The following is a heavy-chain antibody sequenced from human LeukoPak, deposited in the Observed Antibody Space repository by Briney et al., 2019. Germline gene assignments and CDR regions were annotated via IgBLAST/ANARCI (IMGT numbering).Heavy chain of an antibody. V-gene: IGHV4-30-2*01. Sequence: SQTLSLTCTVSGGSISSGGYYWSWIRQPPGKGLEWIGYIYHSGSTYYNPSLKSRVTISVDRSKNQFSLKLSSVTAADTAVYYCAREVYSSSLPAYYFDYWGQGTLVTVSS. CDR1: GGSISSGGYY. D-gene: IGHD6-6*01. CDR2: IYHSGST. J-gene: IGHJ4*02. CDR3: AREVYSSSLPAYYFDY.